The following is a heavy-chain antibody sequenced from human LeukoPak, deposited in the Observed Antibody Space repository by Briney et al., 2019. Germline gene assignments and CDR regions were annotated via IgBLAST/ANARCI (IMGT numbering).Heavy chain of an antibody. Sequence: SETLSLTCTVSGGSISSYYWSWIRQPPGKGLEWIGYIYYSGSTNYNPSLKSRVTISVDTSKNQFSLKLSSVTAADTAVYYCARGFYEDYYDSSGYYYWGQGTLVTVSS. CDR1: GGSISSYY. J-gene: IGHJ4*02. V-gene: IGHV4-59*08. D-gene: IGHD3-22*01. CDR3: ARGFYEDYYDSSGYYY. CDR2: IYYSGST.